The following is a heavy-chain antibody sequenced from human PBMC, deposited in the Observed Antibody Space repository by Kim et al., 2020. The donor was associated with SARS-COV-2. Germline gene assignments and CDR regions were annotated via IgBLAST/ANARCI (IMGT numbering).Heavy chain of an antibody. Sequence: GGSLRLSCAASGFTFSSYGMHWVRQAPGKGLEWVAVISYDGSNKYYADSVKGRFTISRDNSKNTLYLQMNSLRAEDTAVYYCAKTAREGSGSYPHYWGQGTLVTVSS. V-gene: IGHV3-30*18. CDR2: ISYDGSNK. D-gene: IGHD3-10*01. CDR3: AKTAREGSGSYPHY. CDR1: GFTFSSYG. J-gene: IGHJ4*02.